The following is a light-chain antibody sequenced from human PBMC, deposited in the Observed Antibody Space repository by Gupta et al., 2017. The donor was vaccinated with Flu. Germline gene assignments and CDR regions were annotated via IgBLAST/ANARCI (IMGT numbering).Light chain of an antibody. J-gene: IGLJ2*01. CDR3: LLYYGDTPV. CDR2: RTG. V-gene: IGLV7-43*01. Sequence: QTVVTQETSRTVSPGGTVTLTCASNTGTVTSGCHPHWFQQKPGQAPRTLIYRTGNKLSWPPAWFSGSLLGGKAALTLSGVQPEDEAEYYCLLYYGDTPVFGGGTRLTVL. CDR1: TGTVTSGCH.